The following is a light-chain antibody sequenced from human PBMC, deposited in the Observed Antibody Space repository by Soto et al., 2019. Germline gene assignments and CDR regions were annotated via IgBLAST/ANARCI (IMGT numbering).Light chain of an antibody. CDR1: SSDVGSYNR. CDR3: SSYTSSSTYV. CDR2: EVS. V-gene: IGLV2-18*02. J-gene: IGLJ1*01. Sequence: QSVLTQPPSVSGPPGQSVAISCTGTSSDVGSYNRVSWYQQPPGTANKVMIYEVSNRPSGVPDRFSGSKSGNTASLTIFGLQAEDEADYYCSSYTSSSTYVFGTGTKVTVL.